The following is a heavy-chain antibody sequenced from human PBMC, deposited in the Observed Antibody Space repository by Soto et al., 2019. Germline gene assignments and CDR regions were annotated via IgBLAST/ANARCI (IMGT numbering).Heavy chain of an antibody. CDR3: ATRITVFGLLIPPFDS. CDR1: GGSVNGYY. D-gene: IGHD3-3*01. J-gene: IGHJ5*01. V-gene: IGHV4-34*01. Sequence: ETLSLTCAVYGGSVNGYYWNWIRQPPGKGLEWIGEINHTGSTHYNPSLKSRVTMSVDTSKDQFSLRLSSVTAADTAIYYCATRITVFGLLIPPFDSCGQGTQVTVSS. CDR2: INHTGST.